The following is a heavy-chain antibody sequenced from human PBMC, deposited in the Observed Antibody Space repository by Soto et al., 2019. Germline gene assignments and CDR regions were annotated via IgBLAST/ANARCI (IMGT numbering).Heavy chain of an antibody. J-gene: IGHJ6*02. CDR2: IYYSGST. CDR3: ARQISHYDFWSGSYYYYGMDV. D-gene: IGHD3-3*01. V-gene: IGHV4-39*01. Sequence: SETLSLTCTVSGVSISSSSYYCGWILHPPGKGLEWIGSIYYSGSTYYNPSLKSRVNISVDTSKNQFSLKMSSVTAADTAVYYCARQISHYDFWSGSYYYYGMDVWGQGNTVT. CDR1: GVSISSSSYY.